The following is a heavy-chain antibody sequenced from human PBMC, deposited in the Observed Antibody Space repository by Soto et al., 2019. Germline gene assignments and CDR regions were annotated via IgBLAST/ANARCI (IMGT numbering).Heavy chain of an antibody. J-gene: IGHJ4*02. V-gene: IGHV1-18*01. CDR1: GYTFTSYG. CDR3: ARALYYYDNSGLAF. D-gene: IGHD3-22*01. Sequence: QIHLEQSEPEVKKPGASVKVSCKASGYTFTSYGISWVRLASGQGLEWMGWINIYGGGTNYAQKYQDRVTMTRDTSTNTVYLEMRSLTSDDTAIYYCARALYYYDNSGLAFWGQGTLVTVSS. CDR2: INIYGGGT.